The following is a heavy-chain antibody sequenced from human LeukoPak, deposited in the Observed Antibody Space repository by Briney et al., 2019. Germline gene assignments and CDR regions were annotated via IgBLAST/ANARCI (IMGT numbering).Heavy chain of an antibody. Sequence: GGSLRLSCAASGFSFSNFAMSWVRQAPARGPEWVSSIRGGSETFYADSVKGRFTLSRDDSRNTVYLQLNNLRVEDTAIYYCAKANWVSNADAVWWGQGTQVTVSS. J-gene: IGHJ4*02. D-gene: IGHD1-1*01. CDR2: IRGGSET. CDR1: GFSFSNFA. CDR3: AKANWVSNADAVW. V-gene: IGHV3-23*01.